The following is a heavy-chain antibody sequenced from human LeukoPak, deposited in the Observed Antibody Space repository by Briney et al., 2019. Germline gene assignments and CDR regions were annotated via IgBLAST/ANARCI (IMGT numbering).Heavy chain of an antibody. D-gene: IGHD3-9*01. Sequence: TTGGSLRLSCAASGFTFSSYSMNWVRQAPGKGLEWVSSISSSSSYIYYADSVRGRFTISRDNAKNSLYLQMNSLRAEDTAVYYCARDFVLRYFDSNWFDPWGQGTLVTVSS. J-gene: IGHJ5*02. V-gene: IGHV3-21*01. CDR3: ARDFVLRYFDSNWFDP. CDR2: ISSSSSYI. CDR1: GFTFSSYS.